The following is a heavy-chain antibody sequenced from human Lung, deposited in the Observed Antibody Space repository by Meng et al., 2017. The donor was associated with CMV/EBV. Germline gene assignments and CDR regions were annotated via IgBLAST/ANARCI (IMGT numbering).Heavy chain of an antibody. J-gene: IGHJ4*02. CDR1: GYSFGNYA. CDR2: ISYDGDKK. D-gene: IGHD3-22*01. V-gene: IGHV3-30*03. Sequence: GGPLRLXCVGSGYSFGNYAMHGVRQAPGKGLEWVAVISYDGDKKFYTNSVKGRFTISRDNSKNTLILQMNSLRTEDTAVYYCARVYYDSTNYYFSFGYWGQGTXVTVSS. CDR3: ARVYYDSTNYYFSFGY.